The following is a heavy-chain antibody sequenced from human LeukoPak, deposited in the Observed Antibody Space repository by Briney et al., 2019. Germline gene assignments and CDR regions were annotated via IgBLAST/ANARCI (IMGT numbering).Heavy chain of an antibody. Sequence: GASVKVSCKVSGYTLSDLSLHWVRQGPGQGLEWMGCPRPEDGETFYAQKFQDRITLTEDTSTDTAYMKLSSLRSEDTAVYYCATGIEVTLNGFHLWGQGTVVTVSS. CDR1: GYTLSDLS. D-gene: IGHD6-19*01. CDR3: ATGIEVTLNGFHL. V-gene: IGHV1-24*01. J-gene: IGHJ3*01. CDR2: PRPEDGET.